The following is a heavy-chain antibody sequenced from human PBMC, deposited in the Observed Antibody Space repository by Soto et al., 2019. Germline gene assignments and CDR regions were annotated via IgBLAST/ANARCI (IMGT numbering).Heavy chain of an antibody. CDR3: ARGQPSLYGENYYYYGMDV. J-gene: IGHJ6*02. Sequence: PSETLSLTCTVSGGSISSGGYYWSWIRQHPGKGLEWIGYIYYSGSTYYNPSLKSRVTISVDTSKNQFSLKLSSVTAADTAVYYCARGQPSLYGENYYYYGMDVWGQGTTVTVSS. CDR1: GGSISSGGYY. D-gene: IGHD4-17*01. V-gene: IGHV4-31*03. CDR2: IYYSGST.